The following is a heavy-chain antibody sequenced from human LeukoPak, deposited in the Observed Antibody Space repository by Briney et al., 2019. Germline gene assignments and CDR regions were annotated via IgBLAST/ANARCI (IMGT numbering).Heavy chain of an antibody. CDR2: INHSGST. V-gene: IGHV4-34*01. D-gene: IGHD6-6*01. Sequence: PSETLSLTCAVYGGSFSGYYWSWIRQPPGKGLEWIGEINHSGSTNYNPSLKSRVTISVDTSKNQFSLKLSSVTAADTAVYYCAREREYSSPIGAFDIWGQGTMVTVSS. CDR3: AREREYSSPIGAFDI. J-gene: IGHJ3*02. CDR1: GGSFSGYY.